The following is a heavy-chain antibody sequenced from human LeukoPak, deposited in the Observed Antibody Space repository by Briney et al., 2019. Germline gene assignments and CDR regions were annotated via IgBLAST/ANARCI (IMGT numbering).Heavy chain of an antibody. CDR3: ARDRGGGDFWSGYQDAFDI. V-gene: IGHV3-7*01. J-gene: IGHJ3*02. Sequence: GGSLRLSCAASGFTFSIYWMTWVRQAPGKGLEWEANIKEDGSEKHYVDSVKGRFTISRDNDQNLLYLQMNSPIAEDTAVYYCARDRGGGDFWSGYQDAFDIWGQGTRVTVSS. CDR1: GFTFSIYW. D-gene: IGHD3-3*01. CDR2: IKEDGSEK.